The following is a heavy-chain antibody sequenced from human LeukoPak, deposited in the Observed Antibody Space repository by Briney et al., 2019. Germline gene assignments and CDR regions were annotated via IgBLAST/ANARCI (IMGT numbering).Heavy chain of an antibody. J-gene: IGHJ6*04. CDR1: GYSFTSYW. V-gene: IGHV5-10-1*01. Sequence: GESLKISCKGSGYSFTSYWISWVRQMPGKGLEWMGRIDPSDSYTNYSPSFQGHVPISADKSISTAYLQWSSLKASDTAMYYCARYSPPSSSSWSSDDYYGMDVWGKGTTVTVSS. CDR2: IDPSDSYT. D-gene: IGHD6-13*01. CDR3: ARYSPPSSSSWSSDDYYGMDV.